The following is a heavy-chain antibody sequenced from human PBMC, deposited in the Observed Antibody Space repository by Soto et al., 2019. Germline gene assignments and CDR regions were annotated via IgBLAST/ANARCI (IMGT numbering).Heavy chain of an antibody. V-gene: IGHV1-18*01. J-gene: IGHJ5*02. CDR1: GYTFSSYG. CDR2: ISAHSGNT. D-gene: IGHD1-1*01. CDR3: ARHNSLWPNWYDP. Sequence: QVQLVQSGAEVKKPGASVKVSCKGSGYTFSSYGISWVRQAPGQGLEWMGWISAHSGNTNYAQKLQGRVTMTTDTXTTTAYMELRSLRSEDTAVYYCARHNSLWPNWYDPWGQGTLVTVSS.